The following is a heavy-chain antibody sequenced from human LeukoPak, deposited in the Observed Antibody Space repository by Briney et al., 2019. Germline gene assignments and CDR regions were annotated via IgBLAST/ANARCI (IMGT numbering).Heavy chain of an antibody. CDR2: ISSSSRAT. V-gene: IGHV3-48*02. CDR3: AAYSNYAYSFDP. J-gene: IGHJ5*02. CDR1: GFTFSNYH. D-gene: IGHD4-11*01. Sequence: GGSLRLSCTASGFTFSNYHMKRVRQAPGKGLEWVSHISSSSRATYYADSVKGRFTISRDNAKNSLYLQMNSLTDEDTAVYYCAAYSNYAYSFDPWGQGTLVTVSS.